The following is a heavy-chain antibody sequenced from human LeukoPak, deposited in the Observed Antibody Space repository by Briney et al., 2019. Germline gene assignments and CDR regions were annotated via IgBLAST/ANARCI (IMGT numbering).Heavy chain of an antibody. Sequence: PSETLSLTCTVSGGSISSYYWSWIRQPAGKGLEWIGRMYTRGSTNYNPSLKSRVTISVDTSKNQFSLKLSSVTAADTAVYYCARRVVVVTAIGYFDYWGQGTLVTVSS. CDR2: MYTRGST. CDR3: ARRVVVVTAIGYFDY. V-gene: IGHV4-4*07. J-gene: IGHJ4*02. CDR1: GGSISSYY. D-gene: IGHD2-21*02.